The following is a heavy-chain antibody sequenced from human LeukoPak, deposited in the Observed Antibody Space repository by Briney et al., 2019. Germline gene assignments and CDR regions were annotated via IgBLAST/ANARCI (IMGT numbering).Heavy chain of an antibody. CDR1: GFTFDDYA. Sequence: GGSLRLSCAASGFTFDDYAMHWVRQAPGKGLEWVSGISWNSGSIGYADSVKGRFTISRDNAKNSLYLQMNSLRAEDTALYYCARGYYYDSSGYWGFGYWGQGTLVTVST. V-gene: IGHV3-9*01. CDR2: ISWNSGSI. D-gene: IGHD3-22*01. CDR3: ARGYYYDSSGYWGFGY. J-gene: IGHJ4*02.